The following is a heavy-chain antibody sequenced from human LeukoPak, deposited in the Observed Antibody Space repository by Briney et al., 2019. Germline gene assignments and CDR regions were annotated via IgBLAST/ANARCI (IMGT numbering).Heavy chain of an antibody. CDR3: ARDYGDYPSY. Sequence: ASEKVSCKASGYSFTSYGITWVRQAPGQGLEWMGWISGYNGNTKYAQKFQGRVTMTTDTSTSTAYMELRSLRSDDTAVYYCARDYGDYPSYWGQGTLVTVSS. D-gene: IGHD4-17*01. J-gene: IGHJ4*02. V-gene: IGHV1-18*01. CDR1: GYSFTSYG. CDR2: ISGYNGNT.